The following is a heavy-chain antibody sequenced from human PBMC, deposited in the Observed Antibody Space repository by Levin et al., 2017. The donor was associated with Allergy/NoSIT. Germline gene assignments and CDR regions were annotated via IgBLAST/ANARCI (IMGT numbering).Heavy chain of an antibody. J-gene: IGHJ6*02. V-gene: IGHV4-34*01. Sequence: SSETLSLTCAVYGGSFSDYYWSWIRQPPGKGLEWIGEINHSGSTNYNPSLKSRVTISVDTSKNQFSLKLSSVTAADTAVYYCAREKMERAARSYYGMDVWGQGTTVTVSS. CDR2: INHSGST. D-gene: IGHD6-6*01. CDR1: GGSFSDYY. CDR3: AREKMERAARSYYGMDV.